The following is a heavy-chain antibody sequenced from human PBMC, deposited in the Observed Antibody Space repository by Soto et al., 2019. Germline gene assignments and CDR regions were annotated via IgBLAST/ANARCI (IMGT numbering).Heavy chain of an antibody. V-gene: IGHV1-69*13. J-gene: IGHJ2*01. CDR2: LIPIFGTA. CDR1: GGTFSSYA. D-gene: IGHD3-22*01. Sequence: VKVSCKVSGGTFSSYARRWVRQAPGEGLEWMGGLIPIFGTANYAQRFQGRVTMTADDSTSTAYMELSSLRSEDTAVYYWAGAGVIGTDWCFDRWGRGTLVTVSS. CDR3: AGAGVIGTDWCFDR.